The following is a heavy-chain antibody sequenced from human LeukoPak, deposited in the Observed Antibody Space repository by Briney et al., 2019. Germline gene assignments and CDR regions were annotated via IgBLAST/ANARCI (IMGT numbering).Heavy chain of an antibody. Sequence: GGSMRPSCAASGFTFSTYWTRWVRQAPGNGLVWVSRINSDGTTTAYADSVKGRFTISRDNAENTLYLQMNSLRAEDTAVYYCARASGGTYSHYLDNWGQGTLVTVSS. CDR2: INSDGTTT. CDR1: GFTFSTYW. D-gene: IGHD3-10*01. CDR3: ARASGGTYSHYLDN. J-gene: IGHJ4*02. V-gene: IGHV3-74*01.